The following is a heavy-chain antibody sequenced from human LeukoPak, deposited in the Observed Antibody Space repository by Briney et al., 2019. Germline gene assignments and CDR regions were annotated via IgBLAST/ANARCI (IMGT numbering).Heavy chain of an antibody. J-gene: IGHJ5*02. D-gene: IGHD3-10*01. CDR3: ARDRAITMVRGVTQNWFDP. CDR1: GYTFTSYG. V-gene: IGHV1-18*01. Sequence: ASVKVSCKASGYTFTSYGISWVRQAPGQGLEWMGWISAYNGNTNYAQKLQGRVTMTTDTSTSTAYMELRSLRSDDTAVYYCARDRAITMVRGVTQNWFDPWGQGTLVTVSS. CDR2: ISAYNGNT.